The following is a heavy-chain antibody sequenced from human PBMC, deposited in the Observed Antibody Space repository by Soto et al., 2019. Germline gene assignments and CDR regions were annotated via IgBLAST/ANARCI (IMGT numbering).Heavy chain of an antibody. V-gene: IGHV1-69*01. CDR3: ASSRRHSSSWPLVPFAY. CDR1: GGTFSSYA. J-gene: IGHJ4*02. Sequence: QVQLVQSGAEVKKPGSSVKVSCKASGGTFSSYAISWVRQAPGHGLEWMGGIIPIFGTANYAQKFQGRVTITADESTSTAYMELSSLRSEDTAVYYCASSRRHSSSWPLVPFAYWGQGTLVTVSS. CDR2: IIPIFGTA. D-gene: IGHD6-13*01.